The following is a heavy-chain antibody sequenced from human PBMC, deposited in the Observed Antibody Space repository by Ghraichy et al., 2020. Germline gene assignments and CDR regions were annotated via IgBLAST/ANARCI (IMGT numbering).Heavy chain of an antibody. J-gene: IGHJ4*02. D-gene: IGHD6-13*01. Sequence: SETLSLTCTVSGRSIGDFYWSWLRQSPGKPLEWLGYIVRSGSTNYNPALRSRIAMSVDASKNQVSLQLTSVTAADTAVYYCARREVLHSTSWVHVFDHWGRGPLVSVSS. CDR3: ARREVLHSTSWVHVFDH. CDR2: IVRSGST. CDR1: GRSIGDFY. V-gene: IGHV4-4*09.